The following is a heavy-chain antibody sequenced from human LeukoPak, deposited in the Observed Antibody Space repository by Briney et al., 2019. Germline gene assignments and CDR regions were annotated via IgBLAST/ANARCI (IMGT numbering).Heavy chain of an antibody. CDR3: ARGGSMVRVPYYFDY. Sequence: GGSLRLSCAASGFTFSSYAMHWVRQAPGKGLEYVSAISSNGGSTYYANPVKGRFTISRDNSKNTLYLQMGSLRAEDMAVYYCARGGSMVRVPYYFDYWGQGTLVTVSS. CDR2: ISSNGGST. CDR1: GFTFSSYA. V-gene: IGHV3-64*01. D-gene: IGHD3-10*01. J-gene: IGHJ4*02.